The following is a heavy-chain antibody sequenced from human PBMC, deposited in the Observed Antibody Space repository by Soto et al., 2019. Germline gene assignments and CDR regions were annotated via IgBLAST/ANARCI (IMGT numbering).Heavy chain of an antibody. CDR3: VRGASLNFDY. J-gene: IGHJ4*02. V-gene: IGHV3-20*04. CDR2: VNGDGGST. CDR1: GFTFADYG. Sequence: EVQLVESGGGVLRPGGSLRLSCAASGFTFADYGMSWARQAPGKGLEWVSGVNGDGGSTGYADSVKGRLTISRDNAKNSLYLQMNRLRAEDTAFYYCVRGASLNFDYWGQGTLVTVSS. D-gene: IGHD1-26*01.